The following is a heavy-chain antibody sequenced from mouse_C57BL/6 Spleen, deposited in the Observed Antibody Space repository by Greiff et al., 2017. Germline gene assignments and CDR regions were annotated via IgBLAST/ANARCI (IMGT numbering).Heavy chain of an antibody. CDR2: IIPGSGGT. CDR3: ARFGDYAFDY. CDR1: GYAFTNYL. J-gene: IGHJ2*01. Sequence: QVQLQQSGAELVRPGTSVKVSCKASGYAFTNYLIEWVKQRPGQGLEWIGVIIPGSGGTNYNEKFKGKATLTADKSSSTAYMQLSSLTSEDSAVYFCARFGDYAFDYWGQGTTLTVSS. V-gene: IGHV1-54*01. D-gene: IGHD2-4*01.